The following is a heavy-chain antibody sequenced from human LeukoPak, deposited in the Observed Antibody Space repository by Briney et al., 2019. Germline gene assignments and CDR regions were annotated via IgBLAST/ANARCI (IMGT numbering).Heavy chain of an antibody. CDR2: ISYSGGT. V-gene: IGHV4-39*07. Sequence: SETLSLTCSVSGGSISTITYYWGWIRQPPGKGLEWIGSISYSGGTYYNPSLKSRVTISVDTSKNQFSLKLSSVTAADTAVYYCARTYYDFWSGYYTGRNAFDIWGQGTMVTVSS. D-gene: IGHD3-3*01. CDR1: GGSISTITYY. J-gene: IGHJ3*02. CDR3: ARTYYDFWSGYYTGRNAFDI.